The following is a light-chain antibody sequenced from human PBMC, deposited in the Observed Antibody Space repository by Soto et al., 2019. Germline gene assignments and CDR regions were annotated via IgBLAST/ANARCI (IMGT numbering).Light chain of an antibody. CDR1: HSISRY. CDR3: QHYNSYSEA. CDR2: AAS. Sequence: DIQMTQSPSSLSASVGDRITITCRASHSISRYLNWYQHKPGKAPKLLINAASSLERGVPSRFSGGGSGTDFTLNISSLQPDDFATYYCQHYNSYSEAFGKGTTG. V-gene: IGKV1-39*01. J-gene: IGKJ1*01.